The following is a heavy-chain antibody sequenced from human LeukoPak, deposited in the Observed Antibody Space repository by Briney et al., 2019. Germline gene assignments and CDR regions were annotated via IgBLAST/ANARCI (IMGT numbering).Heavy chain of an antibody. J-gene: IGHJ3*02. Sequence: GGSLRLSCAASGFTVTTKSMAWVRQAPGRGREWVSVFYSPGSTYYADSVHGRFTISRDNSLNTLFLQMNSLRVEDTAVYYCARDFSAFDIWGQGTMVTVSS. D-gene: IGHD3-3*01. CDR1: GFTVTTKS. CDR3: ARDFSAFDI. V-gene: IGHV3-53*01. CDR2: FYSPGST.